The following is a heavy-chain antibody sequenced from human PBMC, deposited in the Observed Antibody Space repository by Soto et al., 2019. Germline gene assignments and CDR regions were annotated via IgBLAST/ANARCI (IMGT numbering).Heavy chain of an antibody. D-gene: IGHD4-17*01. CDR1: GGSISSGGYS. CDR3: ARDYGDYGIDY. V-gene: IGHV4-30-2*01. CDR2: IYHSGST. J-gene: IGHJ4*02. Sequence: PSETLSLTCAVSGGSISSGGYSWSWIRQPPGEGLEWIGYIYHSGSTYYNPSLKSRVTISVDRSKNQFSLKLSSVTAADTAVYYCARDYGDYGIDYWGQGTLVTVSS.